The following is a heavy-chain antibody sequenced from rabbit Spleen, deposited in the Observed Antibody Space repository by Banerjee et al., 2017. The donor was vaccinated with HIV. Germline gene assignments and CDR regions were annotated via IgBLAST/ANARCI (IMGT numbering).Heavy chain of an antibody. CDR3: ARDTSSSFSSYGMDL. CDR2: IYAGSSGST. J-gene: IGHJ6*01. CDR1: GFSFSSSYY. Sequence: QEQLVESGGGLVQPEGSLTLTCKASGFSFSSSYYMCWVRQAPGKGLECIACIYAGSSGSTYYATWAKGRFTISKTSSTTVTLQMSRLTAADTATYFCARDTSSSFSSYGMDLWGPGTLVTVS. D-gene: IGHD1-1*01. V-gene: IGHV1S45*01.